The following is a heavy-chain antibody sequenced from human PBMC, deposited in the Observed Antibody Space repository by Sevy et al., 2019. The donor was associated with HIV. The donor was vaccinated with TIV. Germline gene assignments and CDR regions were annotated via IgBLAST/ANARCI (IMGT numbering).Heavy chain of an antibody. J-gene: IGHJ6*02. V-gene: IGHV3-48*02. CDR3: AGGYSSSWYGMGGYYYYYGMDV. CDR2: ISSSSSTI. D-gene: IGHD6-13*01. Sequence: GGSLRLSCAASGFTFSSYSMNWVRQAPGKGLEWVLYISSSSSTIYYADSVKGRFTISRDNAKNSLYLQMNSLRDEDTAVYYCAGGYSSSWYGMGGYYYYYGMDVWGQGTTVTVSS. CDR1: GFTFSSYS.